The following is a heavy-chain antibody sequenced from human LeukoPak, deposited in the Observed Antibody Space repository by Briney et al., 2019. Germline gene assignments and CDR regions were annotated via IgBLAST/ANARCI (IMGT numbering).Heavy chain of an antibody. V-gene: IGHV1-69*05. CDR1: GGTFSSYA. D-gene: IGHD5-18*01. CDR3: ARQLWLKGGINYFDY. Sequence: SVKVSCKASGGTFSSYAISWVRQAPGQGLEWMGGIFPIFGTANYAQKFQGRVTITTDESTSTAYMELRSLRSEDTAVYYCARQLWLKGGINYFDYWGQGTLVTVSS. CDR2: IFPIFGTA. J-gene: IGHJ4*02.